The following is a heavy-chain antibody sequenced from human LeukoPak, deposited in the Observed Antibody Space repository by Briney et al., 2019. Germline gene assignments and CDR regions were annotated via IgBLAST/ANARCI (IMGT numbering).Heavy chain of an antibody. CDR3: ARGEYSNGYPYRLDS. Sequence: ASVKVSCKASGSTFSDYHINWVRQASGQGPEWMGWINPKSGDAKYGQAFQGRVTMTGDTSISTAYMELNRLRFDDTAMYYCARGEYSNGYPYRLDSWGQGTLVTVSS. CDR1: GSTFSDYH. CDR2: INPKSGDA. J-gene: IGHJ4*02. V-gene: IGHV1-2*02. D-gene: IGHD3-16*01.